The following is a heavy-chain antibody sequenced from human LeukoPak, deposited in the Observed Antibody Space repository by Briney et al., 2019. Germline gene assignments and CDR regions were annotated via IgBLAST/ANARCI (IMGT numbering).Heavy chain of an antibody. V-gene: IGHV3-23*01. Sequence: QPGGSLRLSCAASGFTLSSYALSWLRQAPRKGLEWVSACSGSCGSRYYADSVKVRFTISRDNSKKTMYLQMNSLRAEDTAVYYCAKDPIAVAGPNWFDPWGQGTLVTVSS. D-gene: IGHD6-19*01. J-gene: IGHJ5*02. CDR1: GFTLSSYA. CDR3: AKDPIAVAGPNWFDP. CDR2: CSGSCGSR.